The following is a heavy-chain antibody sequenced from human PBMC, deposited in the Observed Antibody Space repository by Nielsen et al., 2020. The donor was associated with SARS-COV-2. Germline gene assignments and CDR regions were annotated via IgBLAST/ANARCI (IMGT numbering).Heavy chain of an antibody. D-gene: IGHD3-22*01. CDR3: AKALRNRYYYDSSGTGYFQH. J-gene: IGHJ1*01. Sequence: GESLKISCAASGFTFGTHAMNWVRQAPGKGLEWVSGISGSGDNAYYADSVKGRFTISRDNSKNTLYLHMNSLRAEDTAVYYCAKALRNRYYYDSSGTGYFQHWGQGTLVTVSS. CDR1: GFTFGTHA. V-gene: IGHV3-23*01. CDR2: ISGSGDNA.